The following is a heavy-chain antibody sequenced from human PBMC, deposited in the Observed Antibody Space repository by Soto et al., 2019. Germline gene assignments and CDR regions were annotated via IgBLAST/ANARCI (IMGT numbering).Heavy chain of an antibody. J-gene: IGHJ4*02. CDR2: ISGSGVST. V-gene: IGHV3-23*01. D-gene: IGHD1-1*01. CDR1: GFTFSSYA. Sequence: GGSLRLSCVASGFTFSSYAMSWVRQAPGKGLEWVSAISGSGVSTYYADSVKGRFTISRDNSKNTLYLQMNSLRVEDTAVYYCAKEIVLERRGDYWGQGTLVTVSS. CDR3: AKEIVLERRGDY.